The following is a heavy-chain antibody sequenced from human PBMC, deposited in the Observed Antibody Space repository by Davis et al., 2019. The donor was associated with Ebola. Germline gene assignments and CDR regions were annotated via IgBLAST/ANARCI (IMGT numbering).Heavy chain of an antibody. CDR2: IYSGGST. J-gene: IGHJ5*02. V-gene: IGHV3-53*01. D-gene: IGHD4-17*01. Sequence: GESLKISCAASGFIVSSNYMSWVRQAPGKGLEWVSVIYSGGSTYYADSVKGRFTISRDNSKNTLYLQMNSLRAEDTAVYYCARFTVLRWFDPWGQGTLVTVSS. CDR1: GFIVSSNY. CDR3: ARFTVLRWFDP.